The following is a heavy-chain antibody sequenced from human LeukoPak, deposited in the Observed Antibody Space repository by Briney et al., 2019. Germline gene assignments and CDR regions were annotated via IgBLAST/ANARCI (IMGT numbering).Heavy chain of an antibody. J-gene: IGHJ5*02. CDR1: GGSISSSSYY. D-gene: IGHD3-10*01. CDR3: ARDYYGSGNYNWFDP. CDR2: IYYSGST. V-gene: IGHV4-39*02. Sequence: SETLSLTCTVSGGSISSSSYYWGWIRQPPGKGLEWIGSIYYSGSTYYNPSLKSRVTISVDTSKNQFSLKLSSVTAADTAVYYCARDYYGSGNYNWFDPWGQGTLVTVSS.